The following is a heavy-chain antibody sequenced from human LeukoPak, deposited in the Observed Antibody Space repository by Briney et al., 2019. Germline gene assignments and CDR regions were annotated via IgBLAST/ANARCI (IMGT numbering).Heavy chain of an antibody. V-gene: IGHV1-69-2*01. J-gene: IGHJ4*02. CDR3: ATGVSSGSYYGYFDY. CDR2: VDPEDGET. D-gene: IGHD1-26*01. CDR1: VYTFTDYY. Sequence: ASVKVSCKASVYTFTDYYMHWVQQAPGKGLEWMGRVDPEDGETIYAEKFQGRVTITADTSTDTAYMELSSLRSEDTAVYYCATGVSSGSYYGYFDYWGQGTLVTVSS.